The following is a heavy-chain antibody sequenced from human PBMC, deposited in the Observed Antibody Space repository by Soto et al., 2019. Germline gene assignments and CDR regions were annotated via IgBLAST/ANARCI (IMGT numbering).Heavy chain of an antibody. J-gene: IGHJ2*01. V-gene: IGHV1-69*08. CDR1: GGTFSSYT. D-gene: IGHD6-19*01. CDR3: AGDHCTGWPDRYLAL. CDR2: IIPILGIA. Sequence: QVQLVQSGAEVKKPGSSVKVSCKASGGTFSSYTISWVRQAPGQGLEWMGRIIPILGIANYAQQFQGRVTITADKSTSTAYMELSSRRSDDTAVYYCAGDHCTGWPDRYLALWGRGTQVTVSA.